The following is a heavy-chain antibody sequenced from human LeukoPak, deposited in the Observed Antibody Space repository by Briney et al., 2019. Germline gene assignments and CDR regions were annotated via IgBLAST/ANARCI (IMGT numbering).Heavy chain of an antibody. Sequence: GGSLRLSCATSGCIFNKFWMTWVRQTPGKGLEWVADIKQDGSEKRYMDSVRDRFTISRDNGKNSLYLQMNSLRVEDTAVYYCARDLWGRYCTGTTCLDGFDIWGQGTMVTVSP. V-gene: IGHV3-7*01. CDR3: ARDLWGRYCTGTTCLDGFDI. D-gene: IGHD2-2*01. CDR1: GCIFNKFW. CDR2: IKQDGSEK. J-gene: IGHJ3*02.